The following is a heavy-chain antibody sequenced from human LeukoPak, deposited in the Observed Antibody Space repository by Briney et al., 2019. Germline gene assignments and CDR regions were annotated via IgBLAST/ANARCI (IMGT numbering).Heavy chain of an antibody. Sequence: QPGGSLRLSCAASGFTFGTYEMNWVRQAPGKGLEWISYISTSGSAIYYADSVKGRFTISTDNVRNSLYLQMNSLRAEDTAVYYCARATTTVASFDYWGQGTLVTVSS. CDR2: ISTSGSAI. CDR1: GFTFGTYE. CDR3: ARATTTVASFDY. D-gene: IGHD4-23*01. V-gene: IGHV3-48*03. J-gene: IGHJ4*02.